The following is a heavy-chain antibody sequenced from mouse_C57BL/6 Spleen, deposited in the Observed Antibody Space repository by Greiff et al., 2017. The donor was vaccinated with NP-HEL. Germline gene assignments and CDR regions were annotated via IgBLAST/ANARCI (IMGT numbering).Heavy chain of an antibody. J-gene: IGHJ1*03. CDR3: DRGAYTPVCDV. CDR1: GYTFTSYC. Sequence: VQLQQSGAELVKPGASVKVSCKASGYTFTSYCMHWVKQSPGQGLAWIGLIHPSVIDTNYNQNFKGKSTLTVDKSASTAYMQLSSLASEDSAVYECDRGAYTPVCDVWGTGTTATVST. CDR2: IHPSVIDT. D-gene: IGHD2-10*01. V-gene: IGHV1-74*01.